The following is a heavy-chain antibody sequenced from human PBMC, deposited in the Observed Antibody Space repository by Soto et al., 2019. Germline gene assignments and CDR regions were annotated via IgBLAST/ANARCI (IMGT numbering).Heavy chain of an antibody. CDR2: IRKDESKK. CDR1: GFTFSDYW. V-gene: IGHV3-7*05. Sequence: EVQLVESGGGLVQPGESLRLSCSASGFTFSDYWMTWVRQAPGKGLEWVANIRKDESKKSYLDSVRGRFTVSRDNARNLLYLQMDSLRAEDTALYYCARDVSPGSGPHYDAFDIWGQGTMVTVSS. CDR3: ARDVSPGSGPHYDAFDI. D-gene: IGHD6-25*01. J-gene: IGHJ3*02.